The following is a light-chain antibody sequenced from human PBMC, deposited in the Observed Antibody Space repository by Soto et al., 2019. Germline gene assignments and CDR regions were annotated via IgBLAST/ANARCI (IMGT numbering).Light chain of an antibody. CDR3: CSYAGSSTFV. CDR1: SSDVGSYNL. J-gene: IGLJ1*01. Sequence: QSVLTQPASVSGSPGQSITISCTGTSSDVGSYNLVSWYQQHPGEAPKFMIYEGTKRPSGVSNRFSVSKSGDTASLTISGLQAEDEADYYCCSYAGSSTFVFGTGTKSPS. V-gene: IGLV2-23*01. CDR2: EGT.